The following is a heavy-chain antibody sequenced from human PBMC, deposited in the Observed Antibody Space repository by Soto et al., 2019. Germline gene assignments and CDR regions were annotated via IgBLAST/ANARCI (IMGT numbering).Heavy chain of an antibody. V-gene: IGHV3-21*01. CDR2: ISSSSSYI. CDR1: GFTFSSYS. D-gene: IGHD3-22*01. J-gene: IGHJ1*01. CDR3: ARDRSGYSRYFQH. Sequence: EVQLVESGGGLVKPGGSLRLSCAASGFTFSSYSMNWVRQAPGKGLEWVSSISSSSSYIYYADSVKGRFTISRDNAKNSLYLQMNSLRAEDTAVYYCARDRSGYSRYFQHWGQGTLVTVSS.